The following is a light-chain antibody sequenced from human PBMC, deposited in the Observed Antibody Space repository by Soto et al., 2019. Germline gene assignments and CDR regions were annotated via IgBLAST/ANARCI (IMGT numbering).Light chain of an antibody. J-gene: IGKJ4*01. V-gene: IGKV1-17*01. Sequence: IQMTQSPSSLSASVGDRVTITCRASQSIDTHLNWYQQKPGKAPKLLIYAASSLQSGVPSRFSGSGSGTEFTLTITSLQPDDFATYYCQQYKNYSPLTFGGGTKVDIK. CDR3: QQYKNYSPLT. CDR1: QSIDTH. CDR2: AAS.